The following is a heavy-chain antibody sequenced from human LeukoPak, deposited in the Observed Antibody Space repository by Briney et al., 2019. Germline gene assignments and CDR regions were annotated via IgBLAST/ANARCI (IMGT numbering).Heavy chain of an antibody. Sequence: SETLSLTCTVSGGSISSGGYYWSWIRQHPGKGLEWIGYIYYSGSTYYNPSLKSRVTISVDTSKNQFSLKLSSVTAADTAVYYCAREVYSSSYNWFDPWGQGTLVTVSS. CDR2: IYYSGST. CDR1: GGSISSGGYY. J-gene: IGHJ5*02. D-gene: IGHD6-6*01. CDR3: AREVYSSSYNWFDP. V-gene: IGHV4-31*03.